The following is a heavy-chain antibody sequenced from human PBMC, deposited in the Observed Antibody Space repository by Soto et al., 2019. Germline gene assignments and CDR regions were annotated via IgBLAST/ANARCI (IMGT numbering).Heavy chain of an antibody. V-gene: IGHV3-30*18. J-gene: IGHJ6*02. CDR2: ISYDGSNK. CDR1: GFTFSSYG. Sequence: GGSLRLSCAASGFTFSSYGMHWVRQAPGKGLEWVAVISYDGSNKYYADSVKGRFTISRDNSKNTLYLQMNSLRAEDTAVYYCAKDYGSGSWIMDVWGQGTTVTVSS. D-gene: IGHD3-10*01. CDR3: AKDYGSGSWIMDV.